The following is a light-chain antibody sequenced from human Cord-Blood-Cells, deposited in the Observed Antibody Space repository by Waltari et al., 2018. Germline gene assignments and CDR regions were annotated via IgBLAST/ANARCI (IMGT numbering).Light chain of an antibody. Sequence: QSALTKPRSVSGSPGPSVAISCTGTSSDVGGYNYVSWYQQHPGKAPKLMIYDVSKRPSGVPDRFSGSKSGNTASLTISGLQAEDEADYYCCSYAGSYTWFGGGTKLTVL. CDR3: CSYAGSYTW. J-gene: IGLJ3*02. CDR2: DVS. CDR1: SSDVGGYNY. V-gene: IGLV2-11*01.